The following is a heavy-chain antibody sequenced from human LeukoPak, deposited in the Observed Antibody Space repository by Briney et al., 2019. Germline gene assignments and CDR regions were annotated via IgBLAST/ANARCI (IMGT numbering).Heavy chain of an antibody. CDR2: IIPIFGTA. CDR1: GGTFSSYA. D-gene: IGHD3-3*01. Sequence: SSVKVSCKASGGTFSSYAISWVRQAPGQGLEWMGGIIPIFGTANYAQKFQGRVTITTDESTSTAYMELSSLRSEDTAVYYCARGPAYYDSWSGYYPPYYFDYWGQGTLVTVSS. V-gene: IGHV1-69*05. CDR3: ARGPAYYDSWSGYYPPYYFDY. J-gene: IGHJ4*02.